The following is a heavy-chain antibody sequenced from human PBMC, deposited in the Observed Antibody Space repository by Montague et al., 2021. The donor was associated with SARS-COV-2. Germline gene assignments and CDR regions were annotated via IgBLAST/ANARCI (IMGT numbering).Heavy chain of an antibody. CDR3: ARVRYYGSGTSLGMDV. V-gene: IGHV4-34*01. CDR1: GGSFSGYY. CDR2: INHSGST. Sequence: SETLSLTCAVYGGSFSGYYWSWIRQPPGKGLEWIGAINHSGSTNYNPSLKSRVTMSVDTSKNQFSLKLGSVTAADTAVYYCARVRYYGSGTSLGMDVWGQGTTVTVSS. J-gene: IGHJ6*02. D-gene: IGHD3-10*01.